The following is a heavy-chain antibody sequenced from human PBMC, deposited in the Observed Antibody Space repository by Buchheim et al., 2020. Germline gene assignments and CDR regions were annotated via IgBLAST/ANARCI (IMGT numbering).Heavy chain of an antibody. V-gene: IGHV3-23*01. CDR3: ATTVGAY. D-gene: IGHD4-17*01. CDR2: IGGGGGST. CDR1: GFAFSSYA. Sequence: DVQLLESGGGLVHPGGSLRLSCAASGFAFSSYAMSWVRQAPGKRLEWVSGIGGGGGSTFYADSVKGRFTISRDNSRNTLYLQMNSLATDDTADYYCATTVGAYWGQGTL. J-gene: IGHJ4*02.